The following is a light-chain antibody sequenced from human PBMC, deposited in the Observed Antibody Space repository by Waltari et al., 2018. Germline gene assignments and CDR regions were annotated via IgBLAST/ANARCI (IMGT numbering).Light chain of an antibody. J-gene: IGLJ3*02. CDR1: GLGAKF. CDR3: QAWDISTVV. V-gene: IGLV3-1*01. CDR2: QDK. Sequence: SYELSQSPSVSVSPRETANITCSGDGLGAKFGPWDQQKPGQSPALVIYQDKNRPSGIPDRFSGSNSGNTATLTIAGTQALDEADYYCQAWDISTVVFGGGTKLTVL.